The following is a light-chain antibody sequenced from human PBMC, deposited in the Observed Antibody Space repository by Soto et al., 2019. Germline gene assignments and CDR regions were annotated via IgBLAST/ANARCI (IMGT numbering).Light chain of an antibody. CDR2: AAS. CDR1: QSINSY. J-gene: IGKJ3*01. Sequence: DIQMTQSPSSLSASVGDRVTITCRASQSINSYLNWYQQKPRKAPKLLIYAASSLEIGVPSRFSGSGSGTDFSFTINSLQPEDVATYFCQQYNNLPSFGPGTKVDIK. V-gene: IGKV1-33*01. CDR3: QQYNNLPS.